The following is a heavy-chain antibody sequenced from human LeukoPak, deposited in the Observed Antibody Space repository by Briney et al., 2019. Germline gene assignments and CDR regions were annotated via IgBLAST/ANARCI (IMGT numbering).Heavy chain of an antibody. CDR3: AKGSGGSCYSGLDY. J-gene: IGHJ4*02. V-gene: IGHV3-23*01. CDR2: IGGSAAST. CDR1: GFSVSSNY. Sequence: RSGGSLRLSCAASGFSVSSNYMSWVRQAPGKGLEWVSAIGGSAASTFYADSVKGRFTISRDNSKNARYLQMNSLRAEDTAVYYCAKGSGGSCYSGLDYWGQGTLVTVSS. D-gene: IGHD2-15*01.